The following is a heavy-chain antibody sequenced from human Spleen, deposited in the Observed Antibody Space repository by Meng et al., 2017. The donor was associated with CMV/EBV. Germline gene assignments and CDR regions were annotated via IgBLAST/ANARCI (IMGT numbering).Heavy chain of an antibody. J-gene: IGHJ4*02. V-gene: IGHV3-7*01. CDR2: IKQDGSEK. D-gene: IGHD6-13*01. CDR1: GFTFSSYW. CDR3: ARDSSSWYGFVDY. Sequence: GESLKISCAASGFTFSSYWMSWVRQAPGKGLEWVANIKQDGSEKYYVDSVKGRFTISRDNAKNSLYLQMNSLRAEDTAVYYCARDSSSWYGFVDYWGQGTLVTVSS.